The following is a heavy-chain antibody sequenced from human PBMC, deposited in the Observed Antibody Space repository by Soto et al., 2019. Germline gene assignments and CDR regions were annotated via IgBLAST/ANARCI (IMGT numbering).Heavy chain of an antibody. CDR1: GYGDSSNSAA. V-gene: IGHV6-1*01. J-gene: IGHJ4*02. CDR3: ARSGRGGYIYY. D-gene: IGHD3-22*01. CDR2: TYYRSKWYK. Sequence: HTLSLPCAISGYGDSSNSAAWNSITQVQSRSHEWLGTTYYRSKWYKHYAVSVRSRININPDTSKNQFSLQLNSVTPEDTAVYYCARSGRGGYIYYRGQGTLVTVSS.